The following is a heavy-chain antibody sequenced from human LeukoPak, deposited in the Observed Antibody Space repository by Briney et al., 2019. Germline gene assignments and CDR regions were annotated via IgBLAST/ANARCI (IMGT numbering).Heavy chain of an antibody. J-gene: IGHJ4*02. V-gene: IGHV4-59*01. CDR1: GGSISGYY. CDR3: ARQSGYSSGNYYFDY. D-gene: IGHD5-18*01. CDR2: IHYSGTT. Sequence: SETLSLTCTVSGGSISGYYWSWIRQPPGKGLEWIGYIHYSGTTHYNPSLKSRVTISVDTSKNQFSLKLSSVTAADTAVYYCARQSGYSSGNYYFDYWGQGTLVTVSS.